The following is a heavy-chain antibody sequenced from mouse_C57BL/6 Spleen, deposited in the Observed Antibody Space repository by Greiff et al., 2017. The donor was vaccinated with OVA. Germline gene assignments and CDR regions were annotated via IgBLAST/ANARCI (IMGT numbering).Heavy chain of an antibody. Sequence: DVQLVESGGGLVQPGGSLSLSCAASGFTFTDYYMSWVRQPPGKALEWLGFIRNKANGYTTEYSASVKGRFTISRDNSQSILYIQMNAMGAEDSATYYGARSYDYGDYFDYWGQGTTLPVSS. CDR3: ARSYDYGDYFDY. V-gene: IGHV7-3*01. CDR2: IRNKANGYTT. J-gene: IGHJ2*01. D-gene: IGHD2-4*01. CDR1: GFTFTDYY.